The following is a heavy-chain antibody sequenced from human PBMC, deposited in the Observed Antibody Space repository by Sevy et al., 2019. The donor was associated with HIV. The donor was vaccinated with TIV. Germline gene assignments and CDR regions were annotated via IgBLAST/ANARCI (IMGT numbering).Heavy chain of an antibody. CDR3: ARVLMGGFGELLSY. CDR2: IKEDGSEK. Sequence: GGSLRLSCAASGFTFSSYSMNWVRQAPGKGLDWVANIKEDGSEKKYVDSVKGRFTISRDNAKNSLYLQMNSLRVEDTAVYYCARVLMGGFGELLSYWGQGTLVTVSS. J-gene: IGHJ4*02. V-gene: IGHV3-7*01. D-gene: IGHD3-10*01. CDR1: GFTFSSYS.